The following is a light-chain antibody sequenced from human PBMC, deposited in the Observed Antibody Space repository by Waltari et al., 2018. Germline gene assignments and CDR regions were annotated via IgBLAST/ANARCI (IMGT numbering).Light chain of an antibody. Sequence: QSALTQPASVSGSPGQSITISCTGTSSDVGGYTYVSWYQRDPGKAPKLMIYNVTVRTSRVSTRCAGSKAGNTASLIISGLQAEDEADYFCSSYTRSSALVFGGGTKLTVL. CDR3: SSYTRSSALV. CDR1: SSDVGGYTY. CDR2: NVT. J-gene: IGLJ2*01. V-gene: IGLV2-14*03.